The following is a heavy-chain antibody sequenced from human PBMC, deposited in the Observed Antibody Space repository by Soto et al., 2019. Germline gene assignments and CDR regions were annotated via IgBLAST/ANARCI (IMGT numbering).Heavy chain of an antibody. V-gene: IGHV4-39*07. J-gene: IGHJ4*02. D-gene: IGHD2-2*01. CDR1: GDSITSNSYF. CDR3: AGVPDY. Sequence: SETLSLTCTVSGDSITSNSYFWAWIRQPPGKGLEWIGSIYYSGTTYYNPSLKSRVTISIDRSKNQFSLKLSSVTAADTAVYYCAGVPDYWGQGILVTVSS. CDR2: IYYSGTT.